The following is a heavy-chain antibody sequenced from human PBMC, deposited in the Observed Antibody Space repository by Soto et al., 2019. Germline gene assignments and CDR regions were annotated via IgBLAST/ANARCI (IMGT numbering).Heavy chain of an antibody. CDR3: ARVRRVVVPAAMRDDAFDI. V-gene: IGHV3-21*01. CDR1: GFTFSSYS. Sequence: GRSLRLSCAASGFTFSSYSMNWVRQAPGKGLEWVSSISSSSSYIYYADSVKGRFTISRDNAKNSLYLQMNSLRAEDTAVYYCARVRRVVVPAAMRDDAFDIWGQGTMVTVSS. D-gene: IGHD2-2*01. J-gene: IGHJ3*02. CDR2: ISSSSSYI.